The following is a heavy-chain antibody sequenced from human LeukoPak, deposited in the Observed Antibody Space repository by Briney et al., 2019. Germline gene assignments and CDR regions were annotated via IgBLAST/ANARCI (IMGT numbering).Heavy chain of an antibody. J-gene: IGHJ4*02. V-gene: IGHV1-2*06. D-gene: IGHD2-15*01. CDR2: INPNSGGT. CDR3: ARGVVVVVAATSFDY. Sequence: ASVKVSCKASGYTFTGYYMHWVLQAPGQGLEWMGRINPNSGGTNYAQKFQGRVTMTRDTSISTAYMELSRLRSDDTAVYYCARGVVVVVAATSFDYWGQGTLVTVSS. CDR1: GYTFTGYY.